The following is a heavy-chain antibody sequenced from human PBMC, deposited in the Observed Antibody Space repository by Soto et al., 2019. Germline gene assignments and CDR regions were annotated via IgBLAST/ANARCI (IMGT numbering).Heavy chain of an antibody. Sequence: SETLSLTCAVYGGSFSGYYWSWIRQPPGKGLEWIGEINHSGSTNYNPSLKSRVTISVDTSKNQFSLKLSSVTAADTAVYYCARAGRSGSPGMDVGGQGTTVTVSS. CDR3: ARAGRSGSPGMDV. CDR2: INHSGST. J-gene: IGHJ6*02. CDR1: GGSFSGYY. V-gene: IGHV4-34*01. D-gene: IGHD3-3*01.